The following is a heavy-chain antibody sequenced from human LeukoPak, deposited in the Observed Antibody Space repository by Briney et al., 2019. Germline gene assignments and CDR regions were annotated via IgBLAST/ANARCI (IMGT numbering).Heavy chain of an antibody. D-gene: IGHD3-16*01. V-gene: IGHV3-74*01. CDR3: VRSWGEDY. CDR1: GFTFSSSR. J-gene: IGHJ4*02. CDR2: INTDGSST. Sequence: GGSLRLSCAASGFTFSSSRMLWVRQTPGKGLVWVSNINTDGSSTNYADSVKGRFAISRDNAKNTLYLQMDSLRVEDTAIYYCVRSWGEDYWGQGTLVTVSS.